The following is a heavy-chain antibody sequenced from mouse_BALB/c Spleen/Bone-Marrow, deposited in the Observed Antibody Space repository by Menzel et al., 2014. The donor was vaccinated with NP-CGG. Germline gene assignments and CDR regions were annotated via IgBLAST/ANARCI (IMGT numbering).Heavy chain of an antibody. CDR3: ARSDGYRAMDY. V-gene: IGHV1-82*01. CDR1: GYAFIRSW. Sequence: VKLQESGTELVKPGASVKISCKASGYAFIRSWMNWVKQRPGQGLERIGRIYPGDGDTNYNGKFKGKATLTADKSSTTAYMQLSSLTSEDSAVYFCARSDGYRAMDYWGQGTSVTVSS. D-gene: IGHD2-3*01. CDR2: IYPGDGDT. J-gene: IGHJ4*01.